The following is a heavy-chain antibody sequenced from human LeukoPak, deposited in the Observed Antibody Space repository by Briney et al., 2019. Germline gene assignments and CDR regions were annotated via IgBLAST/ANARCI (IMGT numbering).Heavy chain of an antibody. V-gene: IGHV4-39*07. J-gene: IGHJ3*02. CDR2: IYYSGST. CDR3: ARDISSGYGGNDAFDI. CDR1: GGSISSSSYY. Sequence: KPSETLSLTCTVSGGSISSSSYYWGWIRQPPGKGLEWIGSIYYSGSTYYNPSLKSRVTISVDTSKNQFSLKLSSVTAADTAVYYCARDISSGYGGNDAFDIWGQGTMVTVSS. D-gene: IGHD5-12*01.